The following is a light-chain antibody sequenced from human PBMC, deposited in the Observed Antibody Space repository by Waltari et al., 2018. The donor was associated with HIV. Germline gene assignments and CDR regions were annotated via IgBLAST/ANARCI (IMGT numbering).Light chain of an antibody. Sequence: DIQLTQSPSFVSAFVGDRVTITCRASQNISRNLAWYQQRPGKAPELLIHSASTLQSGVPSSFSGSGSGTQFTLTINSLQADDFAIYYCQQLNTYPRTFGQGTQVEVK. V-gene: IGKV1-9*01. CDR2: SAS. CDR1: QNISRN. CDR3: QQLNTYPRT. J-gene: IGKJ1*01.